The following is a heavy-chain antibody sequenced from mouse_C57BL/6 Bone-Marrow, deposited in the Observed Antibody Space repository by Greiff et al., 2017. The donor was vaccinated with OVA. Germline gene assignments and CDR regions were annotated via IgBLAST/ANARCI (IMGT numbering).Heavy chain of an antibody. Sequence: EVQLVESGGGLVKPGGSLQLSCAASGFTFSSYAMSWVRQTPDKRLEWVATISDGGSYTYSPDNVKGRFTISRDNAKNNLYLQMSHLKSEDTAMDYCARDLETGKICYAMDYWGQGTSVTVSS. CDR3: ARDLETGKICYAMDY. CDR2: ISDGGSYT. D-gene: IGHD1-3*01. CDR1: GFTFSSYA. J-gene: IGHJ4*01. V-gene: IGHV5-4*01.